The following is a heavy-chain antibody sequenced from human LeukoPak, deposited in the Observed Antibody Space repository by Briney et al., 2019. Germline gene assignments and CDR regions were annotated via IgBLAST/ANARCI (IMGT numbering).Heavy chain of an antibody. CDR1: GGSFSGYY. CDR2: INHSGST. D-gene: IGHD3-3*01. CDR3: ARGITPPRFDP. J-gene: IGHJ5*02. V-gene: IGHV4-34*01. Sequence: SETLSLTCAVYGGSFSGYYWSWIRQPPGKGLEWIGEINHSGSTNYNPSLKSRVTISVDTSKNQFSLKLSSVTAADTAVYYCARGITPPRFDPWGQGTLVTVSS.